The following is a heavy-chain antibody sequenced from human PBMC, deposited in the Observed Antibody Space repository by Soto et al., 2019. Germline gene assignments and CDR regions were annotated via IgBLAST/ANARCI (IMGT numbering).Heavy chain of an antibody. CDR1: GFTFSIYE. J-gene: IGHJ3*02. CDR3: AREIWSGSDAVDI. V-gene: IGHV3-48*03. Sequence: EVQLVESGGGLVQPGGSLRLSCATSGFTFSIYEMNWVRQAPGKGLEWVSYISTSGTTVYYADSVKGRFTISRDNARNSLYLQMNSLRAEDTAIDYCAREIWSGSDAVDILGQGTMITVSS. CDR2: ISTSGTTV. D-gene: IGHD3-3*01.